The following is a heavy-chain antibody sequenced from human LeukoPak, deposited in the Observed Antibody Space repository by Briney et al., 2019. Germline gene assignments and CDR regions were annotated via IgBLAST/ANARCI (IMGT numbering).Heavy chain of an antibody. CDR3: ALTPRDYDFWSGYYLDY. Sequence: GGSLRLSGAASGFTFSSYWMHWVRQAPGKGLVWVSRINSDGSSTSYADSMKGRFTISRDNAKNTLYLQMNSLRAEDTAVYYCALTPRDYDFWSGYYLDYWGQGTLVTVSS. CDR2: INSDGSST. V-gene: IGHV3-74*01. J-gene: IGHJ4*02. D-gene: IGHD3-3*01. CDR1: GFTFSSYW.